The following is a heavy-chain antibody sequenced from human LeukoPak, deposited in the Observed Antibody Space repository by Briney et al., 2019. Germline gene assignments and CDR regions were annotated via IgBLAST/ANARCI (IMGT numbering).Heavy chain of an antibody. CDR3: ARGLAWFGELSPYYFDY. Sequence: PSETLSLTCTVSGGSISSSSYYWSWIRQPPGKGLEWIGYIYYSGSTNYNPSLKSRVTISVDTSKNQFSLKLSSVTAADTAVYYCARGLAWFGELSPYYFDYWGQGTLVTVSS. V-gene: IGHV4-61*05. CDR2: IYYSGST. D-gene: IGHD3-10*01. J-gene: IGHJ4*02. CDR1: GGSISSSSYY.